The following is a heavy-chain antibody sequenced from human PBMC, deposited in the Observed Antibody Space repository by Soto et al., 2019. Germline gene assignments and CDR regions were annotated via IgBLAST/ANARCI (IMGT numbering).Heavy chain of an antibody. J-gene: IGHJ4*02. CDR1: GFHFSIYA. CDR3: ARLGGYSGYDPFDY. Sequence: EVQLLESGGGLVEPGGSLRLSCAASGFHFSIYAMGWVRQAPGKGLEWVSVISGNGGSTYYPDSVKGRFSISRDISKNTLFLEMNSLRAEDTAIYYCARLGGYSGYDPFDYRGQGTLVTVSS. D-gene: IGHD5-12*01. V-gene: IGHV3-23*01. CDR2: ISGNGGST.